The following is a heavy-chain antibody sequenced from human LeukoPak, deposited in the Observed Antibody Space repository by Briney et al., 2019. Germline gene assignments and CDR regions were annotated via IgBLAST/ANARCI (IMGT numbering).Heavy chain of an antibody. Sequence: GGSLRLSCAASGFSISNYGMNWVRQAPGKGLEWVSYISSSSSIIYYADSVKGRFTISRDNAKNSLYLQMNSLRAEDTAVYYCARGWYNSGYYCDYWGQGTLVTVSS. CDR1: GFSISNYG. CDR2: ISSSSSII. J-gene: IGHJ4*02. V-gene: IGHV3-48*01. CDR3: ARGWYNSGYYCDY. D-gene: IGHD6-19*01.